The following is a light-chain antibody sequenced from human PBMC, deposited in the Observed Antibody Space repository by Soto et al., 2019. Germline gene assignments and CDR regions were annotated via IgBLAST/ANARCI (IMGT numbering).Light chain of an antibody. J-gene: IGLJ2*01. CDR3: QVWDSSGDYVV. CDR2: DDS. V-gene: IGLV3-21*02. CDR1: NIGSKS. Sequence: SYELTQPPSVSVAPGQTTRITCGGKNIGSKSVNWYQQKPGQAPVLVVYDDSRRPSGIPERFSGSNSGNTATLTISRVEAGNEADYYCQVWDSSGDYVVFGGGTKVTVL.